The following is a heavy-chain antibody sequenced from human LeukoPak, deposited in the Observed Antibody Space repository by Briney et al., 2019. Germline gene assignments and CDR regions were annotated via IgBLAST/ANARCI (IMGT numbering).Heavy chain of an antibody. D-gene: IGHD2-15*01. Sequence: ASVKVSCKASGYIFTSYGISWVRQAPGQGPEWMGWIHPNSGGTKYAQNFQGRVTMTRDTSITTAYMELSSLRSDDTAVYYCARGDIYWDYWGQGTQVTVSS. CDR3: ARGDIYWDY. CDR2: IHPNSGGT. J-gene: IGHJ4*02. CDR1: GYIFTSYG. V-gene: IGHV1-2*02.